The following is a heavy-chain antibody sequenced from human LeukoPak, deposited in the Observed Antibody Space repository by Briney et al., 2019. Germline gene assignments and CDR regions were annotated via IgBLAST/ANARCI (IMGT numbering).Heavy chain of an antibody. V-gene: IGHV4-59*01. CDR3: ARDRGSGDDNWFDP. D-gene: IGHD3-10*01. CDR2: RYYSGST. Sequence: PSETLSLTCTVSGASISSYYWSWIRQPPGKGLEWIGYRYYSGSTNYNPSLKSRVTISVDTSTNQVSLKLSSVTAADTAVYYCARDRGSGDDNWFDPWGQGTLVTVSS. CDR1: GASISSYY. J-gene: IGHJ5*02.